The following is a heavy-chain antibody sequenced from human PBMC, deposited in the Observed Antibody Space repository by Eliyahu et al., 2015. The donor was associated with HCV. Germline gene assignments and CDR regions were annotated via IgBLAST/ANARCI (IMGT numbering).Heavy chain of an antibody. J-gene: IGHJ4*02. CDR1: GYTFTSYY. Sequence: QVQLVQSGAEVKKPGASVKVSCKASGYTFTSYYMHWVRQAPGQGLEWMGKINPSGGSTSYAQKFQGRVTMTRDTSTSTVYMELSSLRSEDTAVYYCARDPPDILTGYRFDYWGQGTLVTVSS. V-gene: IGHV1-46*01. CDR2: INPSGGST. D-gene: IGHD3-9*01. CDR3: ARDPPDILTGYRFDY.